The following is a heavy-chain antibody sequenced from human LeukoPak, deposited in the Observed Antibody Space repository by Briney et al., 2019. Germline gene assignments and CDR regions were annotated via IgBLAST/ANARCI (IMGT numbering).Heavy chain of an antibody. CDR2: SHYSGST. CDR3: ARGRSSAFLIAAAVYYYYGMDV. CDR1: GGSISSYY. D-gene: IGHD6-13*01. J-gene: IGHJ6*02. Sequence: SETLSLTCTVSGGSISSYYWSWIRQPPGKGLEWIGYSHYSGSTNLNPSLKSRVTMSVDTSKNQFSLKLSSVTAADTAVYYCARGRSSAFLIAAAVYYYYGMDVWGQGTTVTVSS. V-gene: IGHV4-59*12.